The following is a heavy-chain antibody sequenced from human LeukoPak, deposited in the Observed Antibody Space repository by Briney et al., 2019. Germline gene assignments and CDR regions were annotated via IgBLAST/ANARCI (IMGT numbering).Heavy chain of an antibody. CDR3: ARGSDSHAWRLGS. D-gene: IGHD3-16*01. J-gene: IGHJ4*02. CDR2: IYTSGST. Sequence: NPSETLSLTCTVSGGSISSYYWSWIRQPAGKGLEWIGRIYTSGSTNYNPSLKSRVTMSVDSSKSQFSLKLRSVTAADTAVYYCARGSDSHAWRLGSWGQGTLVTVSS. V-gene: IGHV4-4*07. CDR1: GGSISSYY.